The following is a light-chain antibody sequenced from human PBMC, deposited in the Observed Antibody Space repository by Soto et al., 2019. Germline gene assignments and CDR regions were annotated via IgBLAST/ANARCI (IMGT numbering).Light chain of an antibody. CDR2: GAT. J-gene: IGKJ1*01. CDR1: QGISYD. CDR3: LQHNYHPPT. V-gene: IGKV1-17*03. Sequence: DIQMTQSPSAMSASVGDRVTITCRASQGISYDLAWFQQKPGKVPKRLIYGATNLQSGVPSRFSGSGYGTEFTLTISSLQPEDFATYYCLQHNYHPPTFGQGTKVDIK.